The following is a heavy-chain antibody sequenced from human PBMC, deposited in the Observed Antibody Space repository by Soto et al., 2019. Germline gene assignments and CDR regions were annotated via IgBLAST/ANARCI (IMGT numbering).Heavy chain of an antibody. CDR1: QFTFSNFA. Sequence: GGSLRLSCAASQFTFSNFALHWVRQAAGKGLEWVAIISFDGSNKYYADSVRGRFTISRDNSKSTLYLQMNSLRAEDTAVYYCARDHLYYGSGSWTYYYGMDVWGQGTTVTVSS. D-gene: IGHD3-10*01. CDR3: ARDHLYYGSGSWTYYYGMDV. CDR2: ISFDGSNK. J-gene: IGHJ6*02. V-gene: IGHV3-30-3*01.